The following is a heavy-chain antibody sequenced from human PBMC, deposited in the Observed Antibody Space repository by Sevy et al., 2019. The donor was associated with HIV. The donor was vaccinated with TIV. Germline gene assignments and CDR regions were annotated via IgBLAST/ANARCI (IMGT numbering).Heavy chain of an antibody. Sequence: SETLSLTCAVYGGSFSGYYWTWIRQSPGKGLEWIGEISHGGSTTYNPSLKSRVTISIDTSKNQFSLNLNSVTAADTAVYYCARVWLAQNGFDIWGQGTMVTVSS. J-gene: IGHJ3*02. CDR3: ARVWLAQNGFDI. CDR1: GGSFSGYY. CDR2: ISHGGST. V-gene: IGHV4-34*01. D-gene: IGHD6-19*01.